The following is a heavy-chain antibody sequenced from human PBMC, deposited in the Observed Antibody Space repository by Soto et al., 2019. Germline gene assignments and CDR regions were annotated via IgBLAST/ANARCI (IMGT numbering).Heavy chain of an antibody. CDR1: GGSISSGGYY. D-gene: IGHD2-2*01. CDR2: IYYSGST. Sequence: SETLSLTCTVSGGSISSGGYYWSWIRQHPGKGLEWIGYIYYSGSTYYNPSLKSRVTISVDTSKNQFSLKLSSGTAADTAVYYCARGRRADCSSTSCYVSAYYFDYWGQGTLVTVSS. V-gene: IGHV4-31*03. J-gene: IGHJ4*02. CDR3: ARGRRADCSSTSCYVSAYYFDY.